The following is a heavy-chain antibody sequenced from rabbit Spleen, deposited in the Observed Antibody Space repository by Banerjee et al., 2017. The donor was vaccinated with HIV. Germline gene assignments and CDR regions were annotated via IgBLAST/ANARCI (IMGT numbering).Heavy chain of an antibody. D-gene: IGHD1-1*01. CDR1: GFSFEGGYV. CDR2: INAVTGKA. J-gene: IGHJ3*01. V-gene: IGHV1S45*01. CDR3: ARDTSSSFSSYGMDL. Sequence: QEQLVESGGGLVQPEGSLTLTCTASGFSFEGGYVMCWVRQAPGKGLEWIACINAVTGKAVYASWAKGRFTFSKTSSTTVTLQMTSLTAADTATYFCARDTSSSFSSYGMDLWGQGTLVTVS.